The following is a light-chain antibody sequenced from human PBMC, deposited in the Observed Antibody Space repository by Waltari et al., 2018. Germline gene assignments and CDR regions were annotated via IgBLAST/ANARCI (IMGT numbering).Light chain of an antibody. J-gene: IGLJ3*02. V-gene: IGLV6-57*03. CDR2: EDN. CDR3: QSSDNSDHWV. Sequence: FMLTQPHSVSESPGKTVTISCTRSSDSIASSYVQWYQQRPGSAPTTVIYEDNQRPSGVPDRFSGSIDSSSNSASLTISGLKTEDEADYYCQSSDNSDHWVFGGGTKLTVL. CDR1: SDSIASSY.